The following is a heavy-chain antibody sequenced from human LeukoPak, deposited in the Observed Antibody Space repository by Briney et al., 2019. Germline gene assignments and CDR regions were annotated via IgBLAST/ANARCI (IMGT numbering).Heavy chain of an antibody. CDR3: ARDLHKTVGSGSYYYYGMDV. D-gene: IGHD3-10*01. Sequence: ASVKVSCKASGYTFTSYGISLVRQAPGQGLEWMGWISAYNGNTNYAQKLQGRVTMTTDTSTSTAYMELRSLRSDDTAVYYCARDLHKTVGSGSYYYYGMDVWGQGTTVTVSS. J-gene: IGHJ6*02. CDR2: ISAYNGNT. V-gene: IGHV1-18*01. CDR1: GYTFTSYG.